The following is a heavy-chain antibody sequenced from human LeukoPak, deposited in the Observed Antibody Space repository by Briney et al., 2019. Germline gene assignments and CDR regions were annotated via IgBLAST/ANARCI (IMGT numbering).Heavy chain of an antibody. CDR3: ARDERITMIVVVPGELDY. V-gene: IGHV3-33*01. CDR1: GFTFSSYG. D-gene: IGHD3-22*01. Sequence: PGGSLRLSCAASGFTFSSYGMHWVRQAPGKGLEWVAVIWYDGSNKYYADSVKGRFTISRDNSKSTLYLQMNSLRAEDTAVYYCARDERITMIVVVPGELDYWGQGTLVTVSS. CDR2: IWYDGSNK. J-gene: IGHJ4*02.